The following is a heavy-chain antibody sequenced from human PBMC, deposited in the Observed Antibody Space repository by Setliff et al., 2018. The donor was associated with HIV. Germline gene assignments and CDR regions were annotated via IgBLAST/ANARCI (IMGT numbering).Heavy chain of an antibody. CDR3: ARSYCSSSTCLTWFDP. CDR1: GGSISSGGYY. V-gene: IGHV4-39*07. J-gene: IGHJ5*02. Sequence: SETLSLTCTVSGGSISSGGYYWSWIRQPPGKGLEWIGEINHYGSTNYNPSLKSRVTISIDTSKNQFSLMLTSVTAADTAFYYCARSYCSSSTCLTWFDPWGQGTLVTVSS. D-gene: IGHD2-2*01. CDR2: INHYGST.